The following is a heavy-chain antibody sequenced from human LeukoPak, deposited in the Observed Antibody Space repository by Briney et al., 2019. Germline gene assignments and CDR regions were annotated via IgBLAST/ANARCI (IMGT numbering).Heavy chain of an antibody. CDR1: GDSIGSYY. V-gene: IGHV4-59*01. Sequence: PSETLSLTCTVSGDSIGSYYWSWIRQPPGKGLEWIGYIFYSGSTNYNPSLKSRVTISLDTSKNQFSLNLSSVTAADTAVYYCARGYSGYDYYFDYWGQGTLVTVSS. D-gene: IGHD5-12*01. CDR3: ARGYSGYDYYFDY. CDR2: IFYSGST. J-gene: IGHJ4*02.